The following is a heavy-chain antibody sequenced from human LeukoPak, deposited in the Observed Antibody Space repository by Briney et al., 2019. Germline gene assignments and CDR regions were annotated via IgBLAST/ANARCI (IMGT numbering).Heavy chain of an antibody. J-gene: IGHJ6*02. CDR1: GGSHSNYY. Sequence: SETLSLTCGVYGGSHSNYYWSWIRQSPGKGLEWIGEINPGGGTNYNPSLKSRVTMSVDMSKNKFSLKLNSATAADTAVYYCVRSYNYGPFVWGQGTTVTVSS. V-gene: IGHV4-34*01. CDR2: INPGGGT. CDR3: VRSYNYGPFV. D-gene: IGHD5-24*01.